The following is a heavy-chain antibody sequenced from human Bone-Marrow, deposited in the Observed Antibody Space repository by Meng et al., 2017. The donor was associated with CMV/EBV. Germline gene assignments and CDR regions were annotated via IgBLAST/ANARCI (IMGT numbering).Heavy chain of an antibody. CDR2: INSGGENT. D-gene: IGHD2-21*01. V-gene: IGHV3-23*01. CDR3: AAQKILGDLCGY. J-gene: IGHJ4*02. CDR1: GYSFNSYS. Sequence: GESLKISCADSGYSFNSYSMSWVRQVPGKGLEWVSSINSGGENTHYADSVKGRFTISRDNSKNTLYLQLNDLRADDTAIYYCAAQKILGDLCGYWGQATLVTVSS.